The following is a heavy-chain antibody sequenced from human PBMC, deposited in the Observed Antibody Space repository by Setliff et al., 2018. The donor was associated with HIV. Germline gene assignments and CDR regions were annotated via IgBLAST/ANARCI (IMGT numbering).Heavy chain of an antibody. J-gene: IGHJ4*02. V-gene: IGHV4-39*01. D-gene: IGHD6-13*01. CDR3: AGSSSYSFDF. Sequence: SETLSLTCSVSGVSLFTTDYYWGWIRQPPGKGLEWIGSFYYSGNTYYNPSLKSRVTISVDTSQNQFSLNLTSVTAADTAVYYCAGSSSYSFDFWGQGTLVTVS. CDR2: FYYSGNT. CDR1: GVSLFTTDYY.